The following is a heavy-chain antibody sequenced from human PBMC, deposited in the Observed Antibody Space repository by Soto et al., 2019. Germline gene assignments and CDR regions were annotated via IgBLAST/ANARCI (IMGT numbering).Heavy chain of an antibody. CDR3: AGSLWFGELLSSYYYGMDV. V-gene: IGHV5-51*01. CDR2: IYPGDSDT. CDR1: GYSFTSYW. J-gene: IGHJ6*02. Sequence: EVQLVQSGAEVKKPGESLKISCKGSGYSFTSYWIGWVRQMPGKGLEWMGIIYPGDSDTRYSPSFQGQVTISAAKSISTAYLQWSSLKASDTAMYYCAGSLWFGELLSSYYYGMDVWGQGTTVTVSS. D-gene: IGHD3-10*01.